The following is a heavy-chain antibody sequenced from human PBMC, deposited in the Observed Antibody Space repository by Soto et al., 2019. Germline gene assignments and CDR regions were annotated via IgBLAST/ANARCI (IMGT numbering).Heavy chain of an antibody. Sequence: SETLSLTCTVSGDSISSSSFYWGWIRQPPGKGLEWIGHIFHTGATYQNPTLKSRLRMSVDTSRNQFSLNLSSVTATDTAIYYCARRRIVPTTNFDYWGQGTLVTVSS. D-gene: IGHD2-21*01. J-gene: IGHJ4*02. V-gene: IGHV4-39*01. CDR1: GDSISSSSFY. CDR2: IFHTGAT. CDR3: ARRRIVPTTNFDY.